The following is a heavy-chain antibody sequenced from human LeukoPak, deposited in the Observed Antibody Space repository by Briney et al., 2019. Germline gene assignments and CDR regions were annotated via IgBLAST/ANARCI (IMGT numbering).Heavy chain of an antibody. CDR2: IYYSGST. J-gene: IGHJ5*02. Sequence: SETLSLTCTVSGGSISSHYWSWIRQPSGKGLEWIGYIYYSGSTNYNPSLKSRVTISVDTSKNQFSLKLSSVTAADTAVYYCARVGYYYDSSGYYHHWFDPWGQGTLVTVSS. V-gene: IGHV4-59*11. CDR1: GGSISSHY. D-gene: IGHD3-22*01. CDR3: ARVGYYYDSSGYYHHWFDP.